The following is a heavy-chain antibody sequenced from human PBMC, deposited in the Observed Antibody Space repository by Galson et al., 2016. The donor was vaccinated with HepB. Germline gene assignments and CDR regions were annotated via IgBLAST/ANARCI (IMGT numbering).Heavy chain of an antibody. D-gene: IGHD6-13*01. J-gene: IGHJ6*04. Sequence: SLRLSCAASGFTFSSYGMHWVRQAPGKGLEWVSVISFDGSDNYSADSVKGRFTISRVNSKNTLSLQMNSLRVEDTAVYYCVKDRSSYDHSGMDVWGKGTTVTVSS. CDR1: GFTFSSYG. CDR2: ISFDGSDN. CDR3: VKDRSSYDHSGMDV. V-gene: IGHV3-30*18.